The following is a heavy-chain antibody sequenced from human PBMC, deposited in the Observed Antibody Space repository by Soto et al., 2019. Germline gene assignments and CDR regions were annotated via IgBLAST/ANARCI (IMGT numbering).Heavy chain of an antibody. Sequence: GGSLRLSCAASGFTLSSYSMNWVRQAPGKGLEWVSSISSSSSYIYYADSVKGRFTISRDNAKNSLYLQMNRLRAEDTAVYYCARADRITIFGVVISPTYYYYGMDVWGQGTPVTVYS. CDR2: ISSSSSYI. V-gene: IGHV3-21*01. D-gene: IGHD3-3*01. J-gene: IGHJ6*02. CDR3: ARADRITIFGVVISPTYYYYGMDV. CDR1: GFTLSSYS.